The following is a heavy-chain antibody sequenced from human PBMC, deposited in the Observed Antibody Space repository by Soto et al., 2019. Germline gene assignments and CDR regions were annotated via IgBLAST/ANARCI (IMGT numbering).Heavy chain of an antibody. CDR3: ASRDPGTSVDY. Sequence: QVQLQESGPGLVKPSGTLSLTCAVSGGSFTSNNWWTWVRQPPGQGLEWIGEIYRTGSTNYNPSLKSRVTRSLDKSENQFSLKMTSLTAADTAVYYCASRDPGTSVDYWGQGTLVTVSS. CDR2: IYRTGST. V-gene: IGHV4-4*02. J-gene: IGHJ4*02. D-gene: IGHD2-8*02. CDR1: GGSFTSNNW.